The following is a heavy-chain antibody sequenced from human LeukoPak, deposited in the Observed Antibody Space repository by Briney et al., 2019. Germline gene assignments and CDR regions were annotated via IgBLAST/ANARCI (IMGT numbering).Heavy chain of an antibody. CDR3: ARHRDYYDS. J-gene: IGHJ4*01. CDR2: IYSSGSA. D-gene: IGHD3-22*01. CDR1: GASINNNF. Sequence: SETLSLTCTVSGASINNNFWTWIRQPPGKGLEWIGYIYSSGSANYNPSLKSRVIISGDTSKNQISLNLTSVTAADAAVYFCARHRDYYDSWGHGTLVTVSS. V-gene: IGHV4-59*08.